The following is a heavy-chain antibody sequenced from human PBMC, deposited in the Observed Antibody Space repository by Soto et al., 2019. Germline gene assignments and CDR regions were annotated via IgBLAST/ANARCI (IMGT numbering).Heavy chain of an antibody. J-gene: IGHJ6*02. V-gene: IGHV4-59*08. CDR2: VYYTGAT. D-gene: IGHD4-17*01. CDR3: VRQGIDYLHGLVDV. Sequence: QVQLQQSGPRLVKPSETLSLTCTVSSGPDRSHNWGWIRQPPGRGLEWIGYVYYTGATAYNPSLRGRVTISADTSTNDISLTLNSVTPADTAVYYCVRQGIDYLHGLVDVWGQGTTVSVSS. CDR1: SGPDRSHN.